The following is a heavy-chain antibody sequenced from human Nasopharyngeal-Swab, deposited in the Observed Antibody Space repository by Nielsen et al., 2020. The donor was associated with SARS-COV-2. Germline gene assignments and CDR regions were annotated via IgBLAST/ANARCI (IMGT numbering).Heavy chain of an antibody. CDR1: GFTFSSYA. CDR3: ARDPPLRLGESNHAFDI. J-gene: IGHJ3*02. Sequence: GGSLRLSCAASGFTFSSYAMHWVRQAPGKGLEWVAVISYDGSNKYYADSVKGRFTISRDNSKNTLYLQMNSLRAEDTAVYYCARDPPLRLGESNHAFDIWGQGTMVTVSS. V-gene: IGHV3-30*04. CDR2: ISYDGSNK. D-gene: IGHD3-16*01.